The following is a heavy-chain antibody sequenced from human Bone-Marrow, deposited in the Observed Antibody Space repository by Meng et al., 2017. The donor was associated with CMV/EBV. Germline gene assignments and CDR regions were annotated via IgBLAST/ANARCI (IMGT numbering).Heavy chain of an antibody. V-gene: IGHV3-11*01. Sequence: GESLKISWAASGFTFSCYYMSWIRQAPGKGLEWVSYISSSGSTIYYADSVKGRFTISRDNAKNSLYLQMNSLRAEDTAVYSCSRGYGGNSSDYWGQGTRVTVSS. CDR1: GFTFSCYY. CDR3: SRGYGGNSSDY. J-gene: IGHJ4*02. CDR2: ISSSGSTI. D-gene: IGHD4-23*01.